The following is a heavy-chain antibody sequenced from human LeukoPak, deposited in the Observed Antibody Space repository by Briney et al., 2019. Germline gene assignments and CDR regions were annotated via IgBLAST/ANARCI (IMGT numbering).Heavy chain of an antibody. Sequence: SETLSLTCAVYGGSFSGYYWSWIRQPPGKGLEWIGEINHSGSTNYNPSLKSRVTISVDTSKNQFSLKLSSATAADTAVYYCVRDRTHYYDSSGYYYFDYWGQGTLVTVSS. J-gene: IGHJ4*02. V-gene: IGHV4-34*01. D-gene: IGHD3-22*01. CDR3: VRDRTHYYDSSGYYYFDY. CDR1: GGSFSGYY. CDR2: INHSGST.